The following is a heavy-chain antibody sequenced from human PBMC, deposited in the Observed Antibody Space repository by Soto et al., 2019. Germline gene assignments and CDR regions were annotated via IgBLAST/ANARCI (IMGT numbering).Heavy chain of an antibody. CDR2: ISYDGSNK. D-gene: IGHD6-6*01. Sequence: GGSLRLSCAASGFTFSSYGMHWVRQAPGKGLEWVAVISYDGSNKYYADSVKGRFTISRDNSKNTLYLQMNSLRAEDTAVYYCAKDRGASTQLVGYYYYGMDVWGQGTTVTVSS. CDR1: GFTFSSYG. CDR3: AKDRGASTQLVGYYYYGMDV. J-gene: IGHJ6*02. V-gene: IGHV3-30*18.